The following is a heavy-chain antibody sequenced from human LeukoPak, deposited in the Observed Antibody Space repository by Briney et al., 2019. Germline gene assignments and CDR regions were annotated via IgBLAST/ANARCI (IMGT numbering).Heavy chain of an antibody. CDR2: IYYSGST. J-gene: IGHJ4*02. V-gene: IGHV4-31*03. Sequence: SETLSLTCTVSGASISSGGYYWSWIRQHPGKGLEWIGYIYYSGSTYYNPSLKSRLTISVDTSKNQFSLKLSSVTAAETAVYYCIRALDWLTVDYWGQGTLVTVSS. CDR3: IRALDWLTVDY. CDR1: GASISSGGYY. D-gene: IGHD3-9*01.